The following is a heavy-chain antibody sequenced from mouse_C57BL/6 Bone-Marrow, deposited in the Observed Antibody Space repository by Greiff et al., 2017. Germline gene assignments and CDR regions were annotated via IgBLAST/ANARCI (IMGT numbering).Heavy chain of an antibody. J-gene: IGHJ3*01. Sequence: QVQLQQPGAELVKPGASVKMSCKASGYTFTSYWITWVKQRPGQGLEWIGDIYPGSGSTNYNEKFKSKATLTVDTSSSTAYMQLRSLTSEDSAVYYCARGYYYGSSYWFAYWGQGTLVTVSA. CDR2: IYPGSGST. CDR1: GYTFTSYW. V-gene: IGHV1-55*01. CDR3: ARGYYYGSSYWFAY. D-gene: IGHD1-1*01.